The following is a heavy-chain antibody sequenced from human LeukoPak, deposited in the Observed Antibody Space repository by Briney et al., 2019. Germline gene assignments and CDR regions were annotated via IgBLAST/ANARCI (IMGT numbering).Heavy chain of an antibody. V-gene: IGHV1-18*01. CDR1: GYTFTSYG. J-gene: IGHJ4*02. D-gene: IGHD6-13*01. Sequence: GASVKVSCKASGYTFTSYGISWVRQAPGQGLEWMGWISAYNGNTNYAQKLQGRVSMTTDTSTSTAYMELRSLRSDDTAVYYCARASGYSSSWSSSYYFDYWGQGTLVTVSS. CDR2: ISAYNGNT. CDR3: ARASGYSSSWSSSYYFDY.